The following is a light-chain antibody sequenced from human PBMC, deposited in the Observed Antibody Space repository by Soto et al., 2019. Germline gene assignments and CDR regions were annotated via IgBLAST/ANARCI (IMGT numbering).Light chain of an antibody. CDR3: QHSTTWT. CDR2: AAS. Sequence: DIQMTQSPSSLSASVGDRVTITCRASQGISTYLNWYQQKPGKAPKLLIYAASSLQSGVPSRFSGSGSETEFTLTISSVQPEDFATYSCQHSTTWTFGQGTKVEIK. J-gene: IGKJ1*01. V-gene: IGKV1-39*01. CDR1: QGISTY.